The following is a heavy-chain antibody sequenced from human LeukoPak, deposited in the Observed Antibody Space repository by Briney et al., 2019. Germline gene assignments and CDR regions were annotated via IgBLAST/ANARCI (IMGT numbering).Heavy chain of an antibody. CDR1: GFTFGDYA. CDR3: TRDKVTWSGSSDY. Sequence: SGGSLRLSCTTSGFTFGDYAMSWFRQAPGKGLEWVGVIRSKLYGGTTEYAASVKGRFTISRDDSKSIAYVQMNSLKTEDTAVYYCTRDKVTWSGSSDYWGQGTLVTVSS. V-gene: IGHV3-49*03. J-gene: IGHJ4*02. CDR2: IRSKLYGGTT. D-gene: IGHD1-26*01.